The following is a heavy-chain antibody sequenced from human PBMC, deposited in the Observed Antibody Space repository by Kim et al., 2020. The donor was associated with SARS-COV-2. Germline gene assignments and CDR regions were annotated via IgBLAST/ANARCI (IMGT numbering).Heavy chain of an antibody. J-gene: IGHJ4*02. CDR3: ARGTKYFDY. Sequence: GSTSYAQKFQGKVTMTRDTSTSTGYMELSSVRSEDSAVYYCARGTKYFDYWGQGTLVTVSS. CDR2: GST. V-gene: IGHV1-46*01.